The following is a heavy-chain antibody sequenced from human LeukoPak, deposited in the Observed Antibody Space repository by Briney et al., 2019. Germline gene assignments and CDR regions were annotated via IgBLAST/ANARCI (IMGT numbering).Heavy chain of an antibody. D-gene: IGHD3-10*01. CDR3: ARMERWFGPDY. CDR1: GFTFSSYS. Sequence: PGGSLRLSCAASGFTFSSYSMNWVRQAPGKGLEWVSYISSSSSTIYYADSVKGRFTISRDNAKNSLYLQMNSLRAEDTAVYYCARMERWFGPDYWGQGTLVTVSS. CDR2: ISSSSSTI. J-gene: IGHJ4*02. V-gene: IGHV3-48*01.